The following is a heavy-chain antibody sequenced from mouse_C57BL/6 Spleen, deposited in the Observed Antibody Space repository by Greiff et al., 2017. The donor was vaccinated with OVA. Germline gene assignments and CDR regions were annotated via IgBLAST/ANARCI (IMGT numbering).Heavy chain of an antibody. D-gene: IGHD1-1*01. J-gene: IGHJ1*03. V-gene: IGHV1-66*01. Sequence: VQLQQSGPELVKPGASVKISCKASGYSFTSYYIHWVKQRPGQGLEWIGWIYPGSGNTKYNEKFKGKATLTADTSSSTAYMQLSSLTSEDSAVYYCSSYYGSSPWYFDVWGTGTTVTVSS. CDR1: GYSFTSYY. CDR2: IYPGSGNT. CDR3: SSYYGSSPWYFDV.